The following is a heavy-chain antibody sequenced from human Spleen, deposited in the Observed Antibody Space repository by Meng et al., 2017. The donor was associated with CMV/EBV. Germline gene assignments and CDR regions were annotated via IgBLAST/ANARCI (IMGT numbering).Heavy chain of an antibody. CDR2: ISSSDSYI. Sequence: IFNYYTMNWVRQAPGKGLEWVSSISSSDSYIYYADSVKGRFTISRDNAKNSLYLQMNSLRAEDTAVYYCARDALGLRHSRRPYYFDYWGQGTLVTVSS. V-gene: IGHV3-21*01. CDR1: IFNYYT. D-gene: IGHD3-16*01. CDR3: ARDALGLRHSRRPYYFDY. J-gene: IGHJ4*02.